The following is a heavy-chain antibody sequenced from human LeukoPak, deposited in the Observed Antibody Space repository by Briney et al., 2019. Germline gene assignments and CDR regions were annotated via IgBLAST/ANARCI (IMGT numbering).Heavy chain of an antibody. J-gene: IGHJ2*01. CDR2: ISHDGAST. D-gene: IGHD3-16*01. V-gene: IGHV3-23*01. CDR1: GYTFYNYA. CDR3: AKYGSGQLWLLGWYFDF. Sequence: PGGSLRLSCAASGYTFYNYAVTWVRQAPGKGLEWVSSISHDGASTHYADSVKGRFTISRDNSKNTVFLQMDILRAEDTAVYFCAKYGSGQLWLLGWYFDFWGRGTPVSVSS.